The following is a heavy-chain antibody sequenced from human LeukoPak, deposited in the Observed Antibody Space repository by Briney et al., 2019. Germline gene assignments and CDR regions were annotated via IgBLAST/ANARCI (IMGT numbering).Heavy chain of an antibody. CDR1: GFTFSDYY. CDR3: GKTATRGSGSYIAC. Sequence: GGSLRLSCAASGFTFSDYYMSWIRQAPGKGLEWVSMISGSGNTKYYADSVRGRFTISRDSAKDSLYLQMSSLRAEDTAVYYCGKTATRGSGSYIACWGQGTLVTVSS. D-gene: IGHD3-10*01. V-gene: IGHV3-11*01. CDR2: ISGSGNTK. J-gene: IGHJ4*02.